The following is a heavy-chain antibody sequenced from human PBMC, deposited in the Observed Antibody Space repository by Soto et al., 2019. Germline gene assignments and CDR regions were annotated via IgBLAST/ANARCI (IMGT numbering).Heavy chain of an antibody. CDR2: IYYSGST. CDR1: GGSISSGDYY. CDR3: ARGWAYGDSTVYYFDY. J-gene: IGHJ4*02. V-gene: IGHV4-30-4*01. D-gene: IGHD4-17*01. Sequence: QVQLQESGPGLVKPSQTLSLTCTVSGGSISSGDYYWSWIRQPPGKGLEWIGYIYYSGSTYYNPSLQGRVTISVATSKNQFSLKLSSVTAADTAVYYCARGWAYGDSTVYYFDYWGQGTLVTVSS.